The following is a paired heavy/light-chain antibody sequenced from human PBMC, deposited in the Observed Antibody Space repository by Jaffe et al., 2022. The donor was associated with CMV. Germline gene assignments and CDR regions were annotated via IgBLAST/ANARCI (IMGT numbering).Light chain of an antibody. J-gene: IGKJ1*01. CDR3: QQYGSSPET. CDR2: DAS. V-gene: IGKV3-20*01. CDR1: QSVSSRY. Sequence: EIVLTQSPGTLSLSPGERATLSCRASQSVSSRYLAWYQQKPGQAPRLLIYDASRRATGIPDRFSGSGSETDFTLSISRLEPEDFAVYYCQQYGSSPETFGPGTKVEI.
Heavy chain of an antibody. V-gene: IGHV4-34*01. D-gene: IGHD3-22*01. CDR2: INHSGST. Sequence: QVLLQQWGAGLLKPSETLSLTCAVYGGSFSGYYWSWIRQPPGKGLEWIGEINHSGSTNYNPSLQSRVSISLDTPQTQFSLRVSSVTAADTAVYYCARGKDYDSSGLNWFDPWGQGTLVTVSS. J-gene: IGHJ5*02. CDR3: ARGKDYDSSGLNWFDP. CDR1: GGSFSGYY.